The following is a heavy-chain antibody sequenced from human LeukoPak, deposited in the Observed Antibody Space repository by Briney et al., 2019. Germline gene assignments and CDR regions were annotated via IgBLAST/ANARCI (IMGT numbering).Heavy chain of an antibody. CDR1: GGSISSGGYY. CDR2: IYYSGST. CDR3: ARVRGYYDSSGPYFDY. Sequence: SSQTQSLTCTVSGGSISSGGYYWSWIRQHPGKGLEWIGYIYYSGSTYYNPSLKSRVTISVDTSKNQFSLKLSSVTAADTAVYYCARVRGYYDSSGPYFDYWGQGTLVTVSS. V-gene: IGHV4-31*03. J-gene: IGHJ4*02. D-gene: IGHD3-22*01.